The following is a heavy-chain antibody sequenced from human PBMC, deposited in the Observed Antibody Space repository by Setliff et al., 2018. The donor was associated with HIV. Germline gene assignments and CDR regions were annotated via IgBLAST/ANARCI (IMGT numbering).Heavy chain of an antibody. CDR1: GYTFTSYA. V-gene: IGHV1-18*01. CDR2: ISTYNGDT. J-gene: IGHJ3*02. D-gene: IGHD3-22*01. Sequence: GASVKVSCKASGYTFTSYAMHWVRQAPGQRLEWMGWISTYNGDTNYARKLQGRVTMTTDTSTRTAYMELRSLRSDDTAVYYCARDGDDSSGFYYPDAFDIWGQGTTVTVSS. CDR3: ARDGDDSSGFYYPDAFDI.